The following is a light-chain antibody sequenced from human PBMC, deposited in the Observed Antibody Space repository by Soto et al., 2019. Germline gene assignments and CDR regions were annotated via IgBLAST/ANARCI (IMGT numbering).Light chain of an antibody. CDR1: QGIGND. V-gene: IGKV1-17*01. Sequence: DIQMTQSPSSLSASVGDRVTITCQASQGIGNDLNWYQQKPGKAPKRLIYDASSLQSGVPSRFSGSGSWTQFTLTISRLQPEDFATYYCLQHNSYPRTFGQGTKLEIQ. CDR2: DAS. CDR3: LQHNSYPRT. J-gene: IGKJ2*01.